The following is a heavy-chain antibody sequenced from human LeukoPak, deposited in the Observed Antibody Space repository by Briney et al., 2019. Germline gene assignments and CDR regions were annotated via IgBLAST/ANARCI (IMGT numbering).Heavy chain of an antibody. CDR2: FDPEDGET. J-gene: IGHJ3*02. CDR1: GYTLTELS. Sequence: ASVKLSCKVSGYTLTELSMNWVRQAPGKGLEWMGGFDPEDGETIYAQKFQGRVTMTEDTSTDTAYMELSSLRSEDTAVYYCATHLNYDFWSGYTQGRAFDIWGQGTMVTVSS. D-gene: IGHD3-3*01. V-gene: IGHV1-24*01. CDR3: ATHLNYDFWSGYTQGRAFDI.